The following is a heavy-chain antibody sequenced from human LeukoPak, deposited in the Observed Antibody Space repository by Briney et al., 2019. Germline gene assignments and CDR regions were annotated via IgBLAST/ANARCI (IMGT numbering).Heavy chain of an antibody. CDR2: IRQDGGRI. V-gene: IGHV3-7*01. D-gene: IGHD2-15*01. CDR3: ARTNGQCYGGSCFPPDL. J-gene: IGHJ5*02. Sequence: GGSLRLSCTASGFTLGKHWMHWVRQAPGEGLEWLGNIRQDGGRIHYMDSVEGRFTISRDNPKNSLYLQMDSLRVEDTALYYCARTNGQCYGGSCFPPDLWGQGTMVTVSS. CDR1: GFTLGKHW.